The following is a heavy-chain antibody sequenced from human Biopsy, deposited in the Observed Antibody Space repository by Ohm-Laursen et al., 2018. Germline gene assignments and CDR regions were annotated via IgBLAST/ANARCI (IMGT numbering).Heavy chain of an antibody. D-gene: IGHD2-21*01. CDR3: TKDLIPAGTDV. Sequence: SLRLSCSASEFTFSGYSMNWVRQAPGKGLEWVSVISWDSGRIGYADSVKGRFTVSRDNAKKSLYLEMNSLRPEDTALYYCTKDLIPAGTDVWGQGTTVTVSS. V-gene: IGHV3-9*01. J-gene: IGHJ6*02. CDR1: EFTFSGYS. CDR2: ISWDSGRI.